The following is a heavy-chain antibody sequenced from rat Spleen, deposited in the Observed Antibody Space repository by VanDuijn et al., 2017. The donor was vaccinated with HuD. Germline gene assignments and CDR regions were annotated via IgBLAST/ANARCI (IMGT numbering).Heavy chain of an antibody. Sequence: EVQLVESGGGLVQPGRSMKLSCAASGLSFSNYDMAWVRKAPTKGLEWVASISYDGTATYYRDSVKGRFSLSRDNAENTVYLQMDSLTSEDTATYYCAKEANYGGLMDAWGQGASVTVSS. D-gene: IGHD1-11*01. CDR3: AKEANYGGLMDA. V-gene: IGHV5-25*01. J-gene: IGHJ4*01. CDR2: ISYDGTAT. CDR1: GLSFSNYD.